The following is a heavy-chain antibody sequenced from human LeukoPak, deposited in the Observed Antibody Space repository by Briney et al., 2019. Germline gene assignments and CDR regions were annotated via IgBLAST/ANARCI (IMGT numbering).Heavy chain of an antibody. CDR2: INSDGSST. Sequence: PGGSLRLSCAASGFTFSSYWLHWVRQAPGKGLVWVSRINSDGSSTSYADSVKGRFTVSRDNAKNSLYLQMNSLRAEDTAVYYCAKGRYFDWAYCYFDYWGQGTLVTVSS. D-gene: IGHD3-9*01. CDR1: GFTFSSYW. CDR3: AKGRYFDWAYCYFDY. V-gene: IGHV3-74*01. J-gene: IGHJ4*02.